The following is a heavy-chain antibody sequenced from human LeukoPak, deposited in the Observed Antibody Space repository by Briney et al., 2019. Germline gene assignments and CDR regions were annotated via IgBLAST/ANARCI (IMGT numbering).Heavy chain of an antibody. CDR1: GFTFSSYS. D-gene: IGHD6-13*01. CDR2: ISSSSSYI. J-gene: IGHJ4*02. CDR3: ARDPEGDAAAEDFDY. Sequence: GGSLRLSWAASGFTFSSYSMNRVRQAPGKGLEWVSSISSSSSYIYYADSVKGRFTISRDNAKNSLYLQMNSLRAEDTAVYYCARDPEGDAAAEDFDYWGQGTLVTVSS. V-gene: IGHV3-21*01.